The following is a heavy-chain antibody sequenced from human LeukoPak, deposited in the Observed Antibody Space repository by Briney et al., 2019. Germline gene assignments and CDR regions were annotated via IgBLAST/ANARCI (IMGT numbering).Heavy chain of an antibody. V-gene: IGHV2-5*02. CDR3: ALHTKSRSRSGYYLLAPY. CDR1: GFSLSTSGVG. CDR2: IYWDDDK. Sequence: SGPTLVNPTQTLTLTCTFSGFSLSTSGVGVGWIRQPPGKALEWLALIYWDDDKRYSPSLKSRLTITKDTSKNQVVLTMTNMDPVDTATYYCALHTKSRSRSGYYLLAPYWGQGTLVTVSS. D-gene: IGHD3-22*01. J-gene: IGHJ4*02.